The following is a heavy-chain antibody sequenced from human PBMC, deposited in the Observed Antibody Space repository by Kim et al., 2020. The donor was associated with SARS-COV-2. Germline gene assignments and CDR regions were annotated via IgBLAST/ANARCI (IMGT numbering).Heavy chain of an antibody. CDR3: ARDRVVGDLVVPAALPDAFDI. Sequence: GGSLRLSCAASGFTFSSYSMNWVRQAPGKGLEWVSYISSSSSTIYYADSVKGRFTISRDNAKNSLYLQMNSLRDEDTAVYYCARDRVVGDLVVPAALPDAFDIWGQGTMVTVSS. CDR2: ISSSSSTI. CDR1: GFTFSSYS. J-gene: IGHJ3*02. V-gene: IGHV3-48*02. D-gene: IGHD2-2*01.